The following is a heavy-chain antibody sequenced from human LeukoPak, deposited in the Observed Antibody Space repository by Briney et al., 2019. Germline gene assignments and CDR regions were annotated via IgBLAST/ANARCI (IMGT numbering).Heavy chain of an antibody. CDR1: GFSRSTSGMG. CDR3: ARSLEWHEVHDH. V-gene: IGHV2-70*11. J-gene: IGHJ4*02. CDR2: IDWHDDK. Sequence: SGPTLIHPTQPRTLTCTFSGFSRSTSGMGVSWIRQPPGKALEWLARIDWHDDKYYSTSLKTRLTISKDTSKTQVVLTMTNMDPVDTATYYCARSLEWHEVHDHWGQGTLVTVSS. D-gene: IGHD3-3*01.